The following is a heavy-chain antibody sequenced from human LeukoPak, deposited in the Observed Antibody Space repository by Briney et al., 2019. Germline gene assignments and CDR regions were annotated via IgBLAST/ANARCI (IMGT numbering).Heavy chain of an antibody. CDR3: ANILYTKLFGDVFDR. V-gene: IGHV3-33*03. J-gene: IGHJ4*02. CDR2: ITHDGSLQ. D-gene: IGHD3-10*02. Sequence: GASLRLSCAASGFAFTSYGIHWLRQAPGKGLDWVAIITHDGSLQYYGDSVKGRFTISRDNSENTVYLQMNSLRANDTAVYLCANILYTKLFGDVFDRGGQGTLVTVSS. CDR1: GFAFTSYG.